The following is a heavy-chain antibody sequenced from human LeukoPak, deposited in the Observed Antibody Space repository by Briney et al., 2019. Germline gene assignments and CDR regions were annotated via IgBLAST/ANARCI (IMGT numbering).Heavy chain of an antibody. CDR2: ISNSGSTI. CDR1: GFTFSDYY. D-gene: IGHD4-23*01. Sequence: PGGSLRLSCAASGFTFSDYYMNWIRQAPGKGLEWVSYISNSGSTIYYADSVKGRFTISRDNSKNTLYLQMNSLRAEDTAVYYCAKLPRSYAPANYFYYYLDVWGKGTTVTISS. CDR3: AKLPRSYAPANYFYYYLDV. V-gene: IGHV3-11*04. J-gene: IGHJ6*03.